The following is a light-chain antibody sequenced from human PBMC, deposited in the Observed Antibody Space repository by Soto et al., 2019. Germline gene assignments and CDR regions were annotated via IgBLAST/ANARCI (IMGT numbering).Light chain of an antibody. J-gene: IGKJ4*01. CDR2: RTS. V-gene: IGKV3-15*01. Sequence: EVVLTQSPVTLSFSAVERATLSCRASQSVSSNLAWYQQKPGQAPRLLMFRTSSRATGFPARFSGSGSGTEFNLTISSLQSEDFGVYYCQQYNNWPRATFGGGTKVDIK. CDR1: QSVSSN. CDR3: QQYNNWPRAT.